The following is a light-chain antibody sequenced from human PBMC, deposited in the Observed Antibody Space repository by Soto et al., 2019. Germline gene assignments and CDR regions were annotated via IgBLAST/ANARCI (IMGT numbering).Light chain of an antibody. CDR2: EVS. CDR1: SSDVGSYNL. V-gene: IGLV2-23*02. Sequence: QSVLTQPASVSGSPGQSITISCTGTSSDVGSYNLVSWYQQHPGKAPKLMIYEVSKRPSGVPNRFSGSKSGNTASLTISGLQAEDEADYYCCSYAGSSTFYVFGTGTKV. J-gene: IGLJ1*01. CDR3: CSYAGSSTFYV.